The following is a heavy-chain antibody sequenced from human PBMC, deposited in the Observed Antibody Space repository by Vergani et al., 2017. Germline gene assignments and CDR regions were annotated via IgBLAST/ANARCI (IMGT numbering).Heavy chain of an antibody. CDR3: ARGLPYFDR. D-gene: IGHD2-21*02. Sequence: EVQLVESGGGLVQPGGSLRLSCAASGFTFSRYWMTWVRQAPGKGLEWVANLNEDGSEKYFVDSVKGRFTISRDNAKNSLYLQMNSLRAEDTAVYYCARGLPYFDRWGQGTLVTVSS. CDR2: LNEDGSEK. J-gene: IGHJ4*02. CDR1: GFTFSRYW. V-gene: IGHV3-7*03.